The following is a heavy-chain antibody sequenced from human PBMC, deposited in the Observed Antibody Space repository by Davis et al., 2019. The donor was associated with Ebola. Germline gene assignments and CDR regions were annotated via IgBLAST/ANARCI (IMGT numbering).Heavy chain of an antibody. J-gene: IGHJ6*02. V-gene: IGHV1-18*01. CDR3: ARDGGEIFSSTSCFHGLDV. Sequence: ASVKVSCKAYGYTFTSYGISWVRQAPGQGLEWMGWISGYNGNTDYAENLQGRVTMTTDTSTSTAYMELRSLRSDDTAVYYCARDGGEIFSSTSCFHGLDVWGLGTTVTVSS. CDR1: GYTFTSYG. CDR2: ISGYNGNT. D-gene: IGHD2-2*01.